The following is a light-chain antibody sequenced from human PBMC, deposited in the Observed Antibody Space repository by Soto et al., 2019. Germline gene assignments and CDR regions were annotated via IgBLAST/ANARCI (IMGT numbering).Light chain of an antibody. CDR2: GAS. Sequence: EIVLTQSPGTLSLSPGERATLSCRASQSVSSSYLAWYQQKPGQAPRLLIYGASSRATGIPDRFSGSGSGTEFTLTISRLEPEDLAVYYCQQYGSSPNTFGQGTKLEIK. V-gene: IGKV3-20*01. J-gene: IGKJ2*01. CDR1: QSVSSSY. CDR3: QQYGSSPNT.